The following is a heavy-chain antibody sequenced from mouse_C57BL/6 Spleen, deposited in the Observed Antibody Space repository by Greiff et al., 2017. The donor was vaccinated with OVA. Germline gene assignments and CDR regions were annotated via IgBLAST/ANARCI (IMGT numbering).Heavy chain of an antibody. J-gene: IGHJ3*01. Sequence: VKLMESGPGLVQPSQSLSITCTVSGFSLTSYGVHWVRQSPGKGLEWLGVIWSGGSTDYNAAFISRLSISKDNSKSQVFFKMNSLQADDTAIYYCARKSYYSNYGFAYWGQGTLVTVSA. CDR3: ARKSYYSNYGFAY. CDR2: IWSGGST. V-gene: IGHV2-2*01. D-gene: IGHD2-5*01. CDR1: GFSLTSYG.